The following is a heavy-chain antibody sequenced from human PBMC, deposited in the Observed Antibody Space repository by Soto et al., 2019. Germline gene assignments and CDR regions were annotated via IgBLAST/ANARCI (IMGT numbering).Heavy chain of an antibody. D-gene: IGHD1-26*01. CDR1: GFTFSSYA. Sequence: HPEGSLRLSCAACGFTFSSYAMHWVRQAPGTGLEWVAVISYDGRDKYYPDSVKGRFTISRDNSKNTLYLQMNSLRAEDTAVYYCARSAGGSYPQYDYWGQGTLITVSS. CDR2: ISYDGRDK. J-gene: IGHJ4*02. V-gene: IGHV3-30*04. CDR3: ARSAGGSYPQYDY.